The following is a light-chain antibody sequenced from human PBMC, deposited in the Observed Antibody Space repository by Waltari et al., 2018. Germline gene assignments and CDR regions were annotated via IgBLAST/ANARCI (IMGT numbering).Light chain of an antibody. CDR1: QTVNSNY. CDR3: QQYGSTPPRT. V-gene: IGKV3-20*01. J-gene: IGKJ2*02. CDR2: GAS. Sequence: EIVLTQSPGTLSLSPGERATSSCRASQTVNSNYLAWYQQKPGQTPRLLIYGASSRATGIPDRFSGSGSGTDFTLTISRLEPEDCAVYYCQQYGSTPPRTFGQGTKLEIK.